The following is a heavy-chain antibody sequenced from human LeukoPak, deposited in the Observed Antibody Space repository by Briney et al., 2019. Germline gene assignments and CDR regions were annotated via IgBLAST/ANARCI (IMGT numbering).Heavy chain of an antibody. V-gene: IGHV4-39*07. J-gene: IGHJ5*02. CDR3: ARGCIAAVTTPCWFDP. CDR2: INHSGST. CDR1: GGSISSSSYY. D-gene: IGHD6-25*01. Sequence: SETLSLTCTVSGGSISSSSYYWGWIRQPPGKGLEWIGEINHSGSTNYNPSLKSRVTISVDTSKNQFSLKLSSVTAADTAVYYCARGCIAAVTTPCWFDPWGQGTLVTVSS.